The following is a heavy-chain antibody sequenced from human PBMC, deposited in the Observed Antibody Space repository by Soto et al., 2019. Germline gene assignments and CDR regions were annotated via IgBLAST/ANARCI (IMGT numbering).Heavy chain of an antibody. Sequence: QVQLVESGGGVVQPGRSLRLSCAASGFSFSNYFMHWVRQAPGKGLEWVAGISYDGSDRYYVDSVKGRFTISRDKSKTALYLEMDRVIYEDTTVYYGAKENVRFSNPTGKDKWGLWTTVTVSS. CDR3: AKENVRFSNPTGKDK. J-gene: IGHJ6*02. V-gene: IGHV3-30*18. CDR1: GFSFSNYF. D-gene: IGHD4-4*01. CDR2: ISYDGSDR.